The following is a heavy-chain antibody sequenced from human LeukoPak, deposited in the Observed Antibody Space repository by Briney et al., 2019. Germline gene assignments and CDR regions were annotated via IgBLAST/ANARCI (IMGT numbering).Heavy chain of an antibody. D-gene: IGHD3-3*01. J-gene: IGHJ4*02. CDR2: ISWNSGSI. CDR3: ARDKEGREFWSGYYQTSNPDY. CDR1: GFTFDDYA. V-gene: IGHV3-9*01. Sequence: PGGSLRLSCAASGFTFDDYAMHWVRQAPGKGLEWVSGISWNSGSIGYADSVKGRFTISRDNAKNSLYLQMNSLRAEDTALYYCARDKEGREFWSGYYQTSNPDYWGQGTLVTVSS.